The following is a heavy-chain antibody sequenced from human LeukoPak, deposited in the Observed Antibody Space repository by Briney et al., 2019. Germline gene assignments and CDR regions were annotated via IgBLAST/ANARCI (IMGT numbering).Heavy chain of an antibody. CDR2: ISGRGGST. CDR3: ATDISGWYGSFAFDI. D-gene: IGHD6-19*01. Sequence: SGGSLRLSCAASGLTFSSYAMSWVRQAPGEGVEWVSAISGRGGSTYYADSVKGGLTISRDNCKNTLDRQMNSVRGEDAGVYYFATDISGWYGSFAFDIWGQGTMVTVSS. J-gene: IGHJ3*02. V-gene: IGHV3-23*01. CDR1: GLTFSSYA.